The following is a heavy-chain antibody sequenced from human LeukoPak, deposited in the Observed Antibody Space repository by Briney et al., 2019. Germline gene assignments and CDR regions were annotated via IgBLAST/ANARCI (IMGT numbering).Heavy chain of an antibody. Sequence: SETLSLTCTVSGGSISSGGYYWSWIRQPPGKGLEWIGYIYHSGSTYYNPSLKSRVTISVDRSKNQFSLKLSSATAADTAVYYCARWIEYSSAFDYWGQGTLVTVSS. J-gene: IGHJ4*02. CDR1: GGSISSGGYY. CDR3: ARWIEYSSAFDY. V-gene: IGHV4-30-2*01. CDR2: IYHSGST. D-gene: IGHD6-19*01.